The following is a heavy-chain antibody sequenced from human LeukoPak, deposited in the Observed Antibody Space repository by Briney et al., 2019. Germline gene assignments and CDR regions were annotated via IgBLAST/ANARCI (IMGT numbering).Heavy chain of an antibody. CDR1: GFTVSSNY. CDR2: IYSGGST. CDR3: AREVRTTIFGVVIREGFDP. J-gene: IGHJ5*02. D-gene: IGHD3-3*01. V-gene: IGHV3-66*01. Sequence: GGSLRLSCAASGFTVSSNYMSWVRQAPGSGLEWVSVIYSGGSTYYADSVKGRFTISRDNSKNTLYLQMNSLRAEDTAVYYCAREVRTTIFGVVIREGFDPWGQGTLVTVSS.